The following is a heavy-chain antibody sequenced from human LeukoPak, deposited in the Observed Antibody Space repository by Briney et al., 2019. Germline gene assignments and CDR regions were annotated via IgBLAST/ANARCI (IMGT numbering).Heavy chain of an antibody. V-gene: IGHV3-48*01. J-gene: IGHJ4*02. D-gene: IGHD3-22*01. Sequence: GGSLRLSCAASGFTFSSYSMNWVRQAPGKGLEWGSYISGSGSTIYYADSVKGRFTISRDNGKNTLYLQMNSLRAEDTAVYYCARGSTYYDSSGQVPFDYWGQGTLVTVSS. CDR3: ARGSTYYDSSGQVPFDY. CDR1: GFTFSSYS. CDR2: ISGSGSTI.